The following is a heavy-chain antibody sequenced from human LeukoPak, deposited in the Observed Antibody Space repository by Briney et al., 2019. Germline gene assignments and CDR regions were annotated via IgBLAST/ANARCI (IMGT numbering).Heavy chain of an antibody. D-gene: IGHD3-22*01. CDR1: GFTVSSNY. V-gene: IGHV3-53*01. CDR3: ARGTRYYYDSSGYYPYY. J-gene: IGHJ4*02. CDR2: IYSGGST. Sequence: GGSLRLSCAASGFTVSSNYMSWVRQAPGKGLEWVSVIYSGGSTYYADSVKGRFTISRDNSRNTLYLQMNSLRAEDTAVYYCARGTRYYYDSSGYYPYYWGQGTLVTVSS.